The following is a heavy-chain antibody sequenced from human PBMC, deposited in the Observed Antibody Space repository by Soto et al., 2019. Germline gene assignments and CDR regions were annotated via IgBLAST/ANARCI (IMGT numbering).Heavy chain of an antibody. J-gene: IGHJ5*02. D-gene: IGHD3-22*01. CDR3: ARDWYYYDSSGSTRVGWFDP. V-gene: IGHV4-59*01. CDR1: GCSISSYY. Sequence: XETLSLTCTVAGCSISSYYWSWIRQPPGKGLEWIGYIYYSGSTNYNPSLKSRVTISVDTSKNQFSLKLSSVTAADTAVYYCARDWYYYDSSGSTRVGWFDPWGQGTLVTVSS. CDR2: IYYSGST.